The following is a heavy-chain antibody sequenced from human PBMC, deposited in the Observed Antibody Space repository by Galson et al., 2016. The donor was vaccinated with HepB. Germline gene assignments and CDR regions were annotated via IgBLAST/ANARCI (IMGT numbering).Heavy chain of an antibody. CDR2: ITGSGGDT. Sequence: ASGVAFTSYAMTWVRQVPGKGLEWVSSITGSGGDTYYVDSVKGRFSISRDNSKNTLYLQMNNVRAEDTAVYYCAKDEFRGESGSHQGSYFGMNVWGQGTTVTVSS. CDR1: GVAFTSYA. J-gene: IGHJ6*02. CDR3: AKDEFRGESGSHQGSYFGMNV. V-gene: IGHV3-23*01. D-gene: IGHD3-10*01.